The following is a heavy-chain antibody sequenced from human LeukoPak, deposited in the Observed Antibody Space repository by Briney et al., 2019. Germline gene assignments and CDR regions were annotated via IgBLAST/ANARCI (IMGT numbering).Heavy chain of an antibody. CDR2: IKSDGSST. D-gene: IGHD2-21*02. J-gene: IGHJ6*02. V-gene: IGHV3-74*01. Sequence: GESLKISCAASGFTFSNYWMHWVRQAPGEALMWVSRIKSDGSSTTYADSVKGRFTISRDNAKNTLYLQMNSLRAEDTAVYYCSRDSLSSCGGDCYSGLDVWGQGTTVTVSS. CDR3: SRDSLSSCGGDCYSGLDV. CDR1: GFTFSNYW.